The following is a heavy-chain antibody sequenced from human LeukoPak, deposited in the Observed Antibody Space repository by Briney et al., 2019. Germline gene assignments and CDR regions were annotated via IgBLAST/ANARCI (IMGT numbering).Heavy chain of an antibody. V-gene: IGHV4-34*01. CDR3: AKHGSPYWGSGFDS. D-gene: IGHD7-27*01. CDR1: GGSFGDYY. Sequence: PSETLSLTCAVYGGSFGDYYWTWVRQPPGKGLEWIGEINHTGSTNYNPSLKSRVTLSVDTSKIHFSLILSSVTGADTAVYFCAKHGSPYWGSGFDSWGQGTLVTVSS. J-gene: IGHJ4*02. CDR2: INHTGST.